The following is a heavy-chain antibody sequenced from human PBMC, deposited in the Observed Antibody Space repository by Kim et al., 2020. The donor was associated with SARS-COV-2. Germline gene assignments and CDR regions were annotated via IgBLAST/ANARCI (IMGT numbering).Heavy chain of an antibody. D-gene: IGHD3-10*01. Sequence: SETLSLTCTVSGGSISSGGYYWSWIRQHPGKGLEWSGYSYYSGSTYYNPSLKSRVTISVDTSKNQFSLKLSSVTAADTAVYYCARDRGILLFRGSPRDPVASGTCGQAAMVTVSS. CDR3: ARDRGILLFRGSPRDPVASGT. J-gene: IGHJ3*02. CDR2: SYYSGST. V-gene: IGHV4-31*03. CDR1: GGSISSGGYY.